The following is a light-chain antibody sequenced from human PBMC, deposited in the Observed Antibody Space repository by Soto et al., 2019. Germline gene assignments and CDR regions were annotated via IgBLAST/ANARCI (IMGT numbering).Light chain of an antibody. CDR3: QQYNNWPPLT. CDR2: DAS. J-gene: IGKJ4*01. V-gene: IGKV3-15*01. CDR1: QSVTSN. Sequence: EVVMTQSPATLSVSPGESATLSCRASQSVTSNLAWYQQKPGQPPRLLIYDASTRATGIPARFSGSGSGTDFTLTISSLQSEYFAVYYCQQYNNWPPLTFGGGTKVEIK.